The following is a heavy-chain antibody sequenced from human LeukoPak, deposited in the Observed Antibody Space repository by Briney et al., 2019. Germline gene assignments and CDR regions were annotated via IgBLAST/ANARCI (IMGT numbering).Heavy chain of an antibody. CDR2: INHSGST. CDR1: GGSFSGYY. Sequence: PSETLSLTCAVYGGSFSGYYWGWIRQPPGKGLEWIGEINHSGSTNYNPSLKSRVTISVDTSKNQFSLKLSSVTAADTAVYYCARERRWYPFDYWGQGTLVTVSS. D-gene: IGHD4-23*01. J-gene: IGHJ4*02. V-gene: IGHV4-34*01. CDR3: ARERRWYPFDY.